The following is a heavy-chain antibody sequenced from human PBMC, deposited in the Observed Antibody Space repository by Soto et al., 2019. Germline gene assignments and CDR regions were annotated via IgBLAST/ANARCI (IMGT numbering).Heavy chain of an antibody. J-gene: IGHJ4*02. CDR3: ARQYDAFDY. Sequence: PGESLKISCKASGYNFNTYWIGWVRQVPGKGLEWMGIIYPADSDTRYSPSFQGQVTISVDKSISTAYLQWSSLKASDTAIYYCARQYDAFDYWGQGTLVTVSS. CDR1: GYNFNTYW. D-gene: IGHD2-8*01. V-gene: IGHV5-51*01. CDR2: IYPADSDT.